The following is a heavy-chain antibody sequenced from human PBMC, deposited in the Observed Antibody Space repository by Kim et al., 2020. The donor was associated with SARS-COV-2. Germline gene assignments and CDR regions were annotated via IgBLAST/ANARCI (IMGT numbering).Heavy chain of an antibody. CDR1: GFTFSSYT. CDR3: ARGAAARGLDY. Sequence: GGSLRLSYAASGFTFSSYTMSCVRQAPGKGVEWVSSITSTSYIYYADSVKGRFTISRDNAKNSLYLQMNSLRAEDTAVYYCARGAAARGLDYWGQGTLVT. CDR2: ITSTSYI. D-gene: IGHD6-6*01. J-gene: IGHJ4*02. V-gene: IGHV3-21*01.